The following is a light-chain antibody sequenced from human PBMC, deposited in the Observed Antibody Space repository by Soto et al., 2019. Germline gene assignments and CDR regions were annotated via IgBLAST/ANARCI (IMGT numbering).Light chain of an antibody. CDR3: PQRYSWIT. CDR1: QRVSRY. CDR2: DAS. J-gene: IGKJ5*01. V-gene: IGKV3-11*01. Sequence: EIVLTQSPVTLSLSPGERATLSCRTSQRVSRYLAWYQQKPGQAPRLLIYDASDLAPGIPARFSGSGSGTAFTLTISSLEPEDFAVYYWPQRYSWITFGQGTRLEIK.